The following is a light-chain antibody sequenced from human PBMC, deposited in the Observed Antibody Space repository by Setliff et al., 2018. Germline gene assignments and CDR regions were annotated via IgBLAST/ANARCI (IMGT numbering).Light chain of an antibody. Sequence: QSALTQPASVSGSPGQSITIYCIGSSSDSGAYDYVAWYQQHPGKAPKLMIYDVSHRPSGVSHRFSASKSGNTASLTISGLQVEDEADYYCSSYSTRTSLDVFGTGTKV. V-gene: IGLV2-14*03. J-gene: IGLJ1*01. CDR3: SSYSTRTSLDV. CDR2: DVS. CDR1: SSDSGAYDY.